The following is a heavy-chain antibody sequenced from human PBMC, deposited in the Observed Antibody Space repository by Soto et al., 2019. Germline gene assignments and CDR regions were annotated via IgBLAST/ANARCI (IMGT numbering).Heavy chain of an antibody. V-gene: IGHV1-69*06. CDR1: GGTFSSYA. Sequence: QVQLVQSGAEVKKPGSSVKVSGKASGGTFSSYAISWERQAPGQGRAWMGGIIPLFGTANYAQKFQGRVTITADKSTSTAYMELSSLRSEDTAVYYCASHYSDSTYSDYGGQATLVTVS. CDR3: ASHYSDSTYSDY. J-gene: IGHJ4*02. CDR2: IIPLFGTA. D-gene: IGHD3-22*01.